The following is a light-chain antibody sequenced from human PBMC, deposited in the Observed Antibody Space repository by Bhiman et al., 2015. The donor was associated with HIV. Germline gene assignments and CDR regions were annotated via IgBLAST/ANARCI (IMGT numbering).Light chain of an antibody. CDR1: TSNVGSHP. V-gene: IGLV1-40*01. CDR2: GTT. CDR3: QSYDNTVSGVV. J-gene: IGLJ2*01. Sequence: QSVVTQPPSASGTPGQTVTISCSGTTSNVGSHPVNWYRQFPGTAPKLLIHGTTNRPSGVPDRFSGSKSGTSASLAITGLRAEDEGDYYCQSYDNTVSGVVFGGGTRLTVL.